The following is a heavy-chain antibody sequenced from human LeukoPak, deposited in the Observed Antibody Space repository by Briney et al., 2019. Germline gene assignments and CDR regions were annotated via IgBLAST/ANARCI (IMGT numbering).Heavy chain of an antibody. CDR2: ISYDGSNK. CDR1: GFTFSSYA. CDR3: AREDYYYDSSGHLDY. J-gene: IGHJ4*02. Sequence: GGSLRLSCAASGFTFSSYAMHWVRQAPGKGLEGGAVISYDGSNKYYADSVKGRFTISRDNSKNTLYLQMNSPRAEDTAVYYCAREDYYYDSSGHLDYWGQGTLVTVSS. D-gene: IGHD3-22*01. V-gene: IGHV3-30*04.